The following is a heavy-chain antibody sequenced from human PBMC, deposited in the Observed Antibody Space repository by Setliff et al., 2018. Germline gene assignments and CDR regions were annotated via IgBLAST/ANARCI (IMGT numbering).Heavy chain of an antibody. CDR2: IGHSDMP. J-gene: IGHJ2*01. D-gene: IGHD4-17*01. CDR3: ARHGGWYFDL. Sequence: GSLRLSCAASGFISSDHYMDWVRQVPGKGLEWIAEIGHSDMPHYNPSLKSRVTISADTSKSEFSLRLNSVTAADSAVYYCARHGGWYFDLWGRGTLVTVSS. CDR1: GFISSDHY. V-gene: IGHV4-34*01.